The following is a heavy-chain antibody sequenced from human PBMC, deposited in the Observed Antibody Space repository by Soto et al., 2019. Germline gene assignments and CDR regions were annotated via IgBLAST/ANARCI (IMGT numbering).Heavy chain of an antibody. Sequence: QVQLQESGPGLVKPSQTLSLTCTVSGGSISSGGYYWSWIRQHPGKGLEWIGYIYYSGSTYYNPSLKSRVTLAEDTSKNRFSLKLSSVTAADTAVYYCARRVATGENWFDPWGQGTLVTVSS. CDR3: ARRVATGENWFDP. J-gene: IGHJ5*02. CDR1: GGSISSGGYY. D-gene: IGHD5-12*01. CDR2: IYYSGST. V-gene: IGHV4-31*03.